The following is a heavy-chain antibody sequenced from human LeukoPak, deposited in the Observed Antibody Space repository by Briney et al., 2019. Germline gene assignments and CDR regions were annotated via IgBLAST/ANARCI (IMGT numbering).Heavy chain of an antibody. J-gene: IGHJ4*02. Sequence: PGGSLRLSCAASGFTVSNNYMSWVRQAPGKGLEWVSVIYSGGSTYYADSVKGRFTISRDNAKNTLYLQMNSLRDEDTAVYYCARDGLYSSSWNFDYWGQGTLVTVSS. CDR1: GFTVSNNY. D-gene: IGHD6-13*01. CDR3: ARDGLYSSSWNFDY. V-gene: IGHV3-53*01. CDR2: IYSGGST.